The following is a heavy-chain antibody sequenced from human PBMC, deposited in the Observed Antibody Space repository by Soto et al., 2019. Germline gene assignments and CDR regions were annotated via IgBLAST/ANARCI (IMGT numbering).Heavy chain of an antibody. CDR1: GFTFSSYA. Sequence: GGSLRLSCAASGFTFSSYAMSWVRQAPGKGLEWVSGISGSGGNIDYADSVRGRLTISRDNSKNTLYLQMNSLRAEDTAVYYCAKASGPFDWLLEGSSYFDFWGQGTLVTVSS. CDR2: ISGSGGNI. D-gene: IGHD3-9*01. V-gene: IGHV3-23*01. CDR3: AKASGPFDWLLEGSSYFDF. J-gene: IGHJ4*02.